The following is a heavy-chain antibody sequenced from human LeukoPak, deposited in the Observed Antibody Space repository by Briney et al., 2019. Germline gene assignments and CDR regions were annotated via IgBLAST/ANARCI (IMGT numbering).Heavy chain of an antibody. CDR2: IFYRGST. D-gene: IGHD3-10*01. Sequence: SETLSLTCTVSGGSISSSSYYWGWIRQPPGKGLEWIGSIFYRGSTYYNPSLKSRVTISVDTSKNQFSLKLSSVTAADTAVYYCARDPGVDAFDIWGQGTMVTVSS. J-gene: IGHJ3*02. V-gene: IGHV4-39*07. CDR3: ARDPGVDAFDI. CDR1: GGSISSSSYY.